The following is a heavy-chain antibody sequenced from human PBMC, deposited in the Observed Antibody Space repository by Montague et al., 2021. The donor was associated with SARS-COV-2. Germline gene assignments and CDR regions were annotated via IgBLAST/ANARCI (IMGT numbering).Heavy chain of an antibody. CDR3: ARILSYYYGMDV. V-gene: IGHV3-33*01. J-gene: IGHJ6*02. CDR1: GFTFSSYG. CDR2: IWYDGSNK. D-gene: IGHD2-15*01. Sequence: SLRLSCAASGFTFSSYGMHWVRQAPGKGLEWVAVIWYDGSNKYYADSVKGRFTISRDNSKNTLYLRMNSLRAEDTAVYYCARILSYYYGMDVWGQGTTVTVSS.